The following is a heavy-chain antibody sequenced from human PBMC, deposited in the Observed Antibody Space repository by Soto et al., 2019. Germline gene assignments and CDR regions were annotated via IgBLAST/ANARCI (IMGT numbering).Heavy chain of an antibody. CDR2: ISGGGGST. D-gene: IGHD3-10*01. V-gene: IGHV3-23*01. J-gene: IGHJ4*02. Sequence: GGSLRLSCAASGFTFSSYAMSWVRQAPGKGLEWVSAISGGGGSTYYADSVKGRFTISRDNSKNTLYLQMNSLRAEDTAVYYCARVPSPVYYYGSGSYYNPNFDYWGQGTLVTVSS. CDR1: GFTFSSYA. CDR3: ARVPSPVYYYGSGSYYNPNFDY.